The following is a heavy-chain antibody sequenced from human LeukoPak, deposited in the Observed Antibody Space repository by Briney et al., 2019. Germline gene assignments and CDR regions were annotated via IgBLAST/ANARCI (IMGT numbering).Heavy chain of an antibody. CDR2: ISYDGSNK. CDR1: GFTFSSYA. D-gene: IGHD6-19*01. Sequence: GGSLRLSCAASGFTFSSYAMSWVRQAPGKGLEWVAVISYDGSNKYYADSVKGRFTISRDNSKNTLYLQMNSLRAEDTAVYYCARDLYSSGWSPFDYWGQGTLVTVSS. CDR3: ARDLYSSGWSPFDY. V-gene: IGHV3-30-3*01. J-gene: IGHJ4*02.